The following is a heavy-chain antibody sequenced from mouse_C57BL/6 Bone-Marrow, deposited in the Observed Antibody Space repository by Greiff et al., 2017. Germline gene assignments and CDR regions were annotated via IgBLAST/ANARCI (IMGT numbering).Heavy chain of an antibody. CDR3: ASFYGSYFDF. Sequence: VQLQQSGAELVRPGASVKLSCTASGFNIKDDYIHWVKQRPEQGLEWIGWIDPEIGDTEYDSKFQGKATITSDKSSNTAYLKLSSLASEDTAVYYCASFYGSYFDFWGQGTPLTVAA. V-gene: IGHV14-4*01. J-gene: IGHJ2*01. D-gene: IGHD2-1*01. CDR1: GFNIKDDY. CDR2: IDPEIGDT.